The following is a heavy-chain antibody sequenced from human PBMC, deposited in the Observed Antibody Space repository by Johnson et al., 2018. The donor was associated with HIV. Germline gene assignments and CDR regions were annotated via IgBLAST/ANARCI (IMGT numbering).Heavy chain of an antibody. CDR1: GFTFSSYD. V-gene: IGHV3-33*05. CDR2: ISYDGSNE. CDR3: ARLGIAAARGAFDI. D-gene: IGHD6-13*01. Sequence: QAQLVESGGGVVQPGRSLRLSCAASGFTFSSYDMHWVRQAPGKGMDWVAFISYDGSNEYYADSVKGRFTISRDNSKNALYLQMNSLRAEDTAVYYCARLGIAAARGAFDIWGQGTMVTVSS. J-gene: IGHJ3*02.